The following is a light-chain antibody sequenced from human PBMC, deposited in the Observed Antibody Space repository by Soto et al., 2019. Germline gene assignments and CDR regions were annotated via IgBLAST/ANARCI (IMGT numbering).Light chain of an antibody. CDR1: NSDVGGYNY. CDR3: CSYAGSCVV. J-gene: IGLJ2*01. CDR2: DVS. V-gene: IGLV2-11*01. Sequence: QSVLTQPRSVSGSPGQSVTISCTGTNSDVGGYNYVSWYQQHPDKAPKLMIYDVSKRPSGVPDRFSGSRSGNTASLTISGLQADDEADYYCCSYAGSCVVFGGGTKLTVL.